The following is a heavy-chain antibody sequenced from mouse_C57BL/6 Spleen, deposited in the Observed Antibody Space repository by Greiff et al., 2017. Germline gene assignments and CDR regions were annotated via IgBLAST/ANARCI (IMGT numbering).Heavy chain of an antibody. Sequence: QVQLKESGPELVKPGASVKISCKASGYAFSSSWMNWVKQRPGKGLEWIGRIYPGDGDTNYNGKFKGKATLTADKSSSTAYMQLSSLTSEDSAVYFCALYDCAYWGQGTTLTVSS. CDR1: GYAFSSSW. CDR2: IYPGDGDT. V-gene: IGHV1-82*01. CDR3: ALYDCAY. J-gene: IGHJ2*01. D-gene: IGHD2-4*01.